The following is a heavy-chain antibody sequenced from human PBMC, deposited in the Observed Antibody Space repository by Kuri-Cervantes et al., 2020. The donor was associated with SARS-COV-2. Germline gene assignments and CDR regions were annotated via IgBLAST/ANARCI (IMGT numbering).Heavy chain of an antibody. CDR3: VRDGDHWNFDY. CDR1: GFTFSGYE. V-gene: IGHV3-48*03. D-gene: IGHD1-1*01. CDR2: ISSTGSTI. Sequence: LSLTCAASGFTFSGYEMNWVRQAPGKGLEWVSYISSTGSTIYYADSVKGRFTISRDNAKNMLFLQMNSLRAEDTAVYYCVRDGDHWNFDYWGQGTLVTVSS. J-gene: IGHJ4*02.